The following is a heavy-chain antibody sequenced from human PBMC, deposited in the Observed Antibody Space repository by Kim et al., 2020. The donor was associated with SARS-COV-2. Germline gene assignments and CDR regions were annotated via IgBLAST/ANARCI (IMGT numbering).Heavy chain of an antibody. CDR3: ARESSSGGYYDGMDV. J-gene: IGHJ6*02. CDR2: IKKDGSEK. V-gene: IGHV3-7*01. CDR1: GFTLSSYW. D-gene: IGHD6-25*01. Sequence: GGSLRLSCAASGFTLSSYWMSWVRQAPGKGLEWVANIKKDGSEKYYVDSVKGRFTISRDNAKNSLYLQMKSLRAEDTAVYYCARESSSGGYYDGMDVWGQGTTVTLS.